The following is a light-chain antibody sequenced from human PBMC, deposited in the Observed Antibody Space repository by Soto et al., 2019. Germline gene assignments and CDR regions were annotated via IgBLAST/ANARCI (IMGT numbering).Light chain of an antibody. CDR3: QNFGDSPFT. CDR2: GAS. J-gene: IGKJ3*01. Sequence: EVVLMQSPYTLSLSPGERATLSCRASESISSHYIAWYQHKPGQAPRLLIFGASTRATGIPDRFSGSWSGTDFTLTISILEPEDFAMYYCQNFGDSPFTFGPGTKVDIK. CDR1: ESISSHY. V-gene: IGKV3-20*01.